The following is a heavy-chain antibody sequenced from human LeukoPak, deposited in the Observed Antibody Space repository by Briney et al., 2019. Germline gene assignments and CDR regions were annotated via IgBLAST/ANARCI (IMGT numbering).Heavy chain of an antibody. CDR2: IKSKTDGGTT. CDR1: GFTFSNAW. V-gene: IGHV3-15*01. J-gene: IGHJ4*02. D-gene: IGHD3-16*01. Sequence: GGSLRLSCAASGFTFSNAWMSWVRQAPGKGLEWVGRIKSKTDGGTTDYAAPVKGRFTISRDDSKNTLYLQMNSLRAEDTAVYYCARDMITFGGVHLSFNRYLLGSFDYWGQGTLVTVSS. CDR3: ARDMITFGGVHLSFNRYLLGSFDY.